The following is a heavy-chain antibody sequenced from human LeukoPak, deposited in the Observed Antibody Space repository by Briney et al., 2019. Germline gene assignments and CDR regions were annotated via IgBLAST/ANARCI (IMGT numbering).Heavy chain of an antibody. CDR1: GFTFSSYE. D-gene: IGHD2-21*01. Sequence: PGGSLRLSCAASGFTFSSYEMNWVRQAPGKGLEWVSYISSSGTPIHCADSVKGRFTISRDNAKNSLFLQMNSLRAEDTAVYYCAREKTACGGDCYDSWGQGTLVTVSS. CDR3: AREKTACGGDCYDS. CDR2: ISSSGTPI. V-gene: IGHV3-48*03. J-gene: IGHJ4*02.